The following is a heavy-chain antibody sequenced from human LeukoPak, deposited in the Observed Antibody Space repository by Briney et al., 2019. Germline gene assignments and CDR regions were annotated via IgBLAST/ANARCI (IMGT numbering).Heavy chain of an antibody. CDR2: ISYIGST. CDR1: GGSIISYY. J-gene: IGHJ3*02. V-gene: IGHV4-59*01. CDR3: ARDPTTVTKGFDI. D-gene: IGHD4-17*01. Sequence: AETLSLSCTVSGGSIISYYWSWIRQPPGKGLEWVGYISYIGSTNYNPSLKSRVTISVDKSKNQFSLKLSSVTAADAAVYFCARDPTTVTKGFDIWGQGTMVTVSS.